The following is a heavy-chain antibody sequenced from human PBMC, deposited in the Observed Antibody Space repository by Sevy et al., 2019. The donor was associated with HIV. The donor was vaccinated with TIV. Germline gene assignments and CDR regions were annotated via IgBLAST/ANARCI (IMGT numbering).Heavy chain of an antibody. D-gene: IGHD1-7*01. CDR3: VCARTTPYYYGMDV. V-gene: IGHV4-30-4*01. Sequence: SETLSLTCTVSGGSISSGDYYWSWIRQPPGKGLEWIGYIYYSGSTYYNPSLKSRVTISVDTSKNQFSLKLSSVTAADTAVYYCVCARTTPYYYGMDVWGQGTTVTVSS. CDR2: IYYSGST. CDR1: GGSISSGDYY. J-gene: IGHJ6*02.